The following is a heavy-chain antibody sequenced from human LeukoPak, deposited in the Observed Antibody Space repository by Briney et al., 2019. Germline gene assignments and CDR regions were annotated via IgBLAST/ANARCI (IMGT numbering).Heavy chain of an antibody. CDR1: GFTFSSYG. V-gene: IGHV3-30*02. D-gene: IGHD3-9*01. Sequence: PGGPLRLSCAASGFTFSSYGMHWVRQAPGKGLEWVAFIRYDGSNKYYADSVKGRFTISRDNSKNTLYLQMNSLRAEDTAVYYCAKGTGRYFDWSLDAFDIWGQGTMVTVSS. CDR3: AKGTGRYFDWSLDAFDI. CDR2: IRYDGSNK. J-gene: IGHJ3*02.